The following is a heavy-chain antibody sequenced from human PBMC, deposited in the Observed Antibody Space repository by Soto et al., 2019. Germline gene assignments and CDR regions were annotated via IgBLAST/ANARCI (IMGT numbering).Heavy chain of an antibody. CDR1: GYTFTSYY. CDR2: INPSGGST. CDR3: ARDRDSSSSVNWFDP. Sequence: QVQLVQSGAEVKKPVASVKVSCKASGYTFTSYYMHWVRQAPGQGLEWMGIINPSGGSTSYAQKFQSSVTMTRDTSTSTVYMELSSLRSEDTAVYYCARDRDSSSSVNWFDPWDQGNLVTVYS. V-gene: IGHV1-46*01. J-gene: IGHJ5*02. D-gene: IGHD6-6*01.